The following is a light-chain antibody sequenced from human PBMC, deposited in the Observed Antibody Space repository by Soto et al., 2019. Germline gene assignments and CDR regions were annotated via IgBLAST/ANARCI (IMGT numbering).Light chain of an antibody. V-gene: IGLV1-47*01. CDR1: SSNIGNND. CDR2: KNN. CDR3: AAWDDSLGEV. J-gene: IGLJ1*01. Sequence: QPVLTQPPSASGTPGQRVTISCSGSSSNIGNNDVYWYQQFPGTAPKLVVYKNNQRPSGVPDRFSGSKSGTSASLAISGLRSEDEADYYCAAWDDSLGEVFGTGTKVTAL.